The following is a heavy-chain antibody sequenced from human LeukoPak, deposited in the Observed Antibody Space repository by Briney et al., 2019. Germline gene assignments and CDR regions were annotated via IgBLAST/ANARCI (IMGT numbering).Heavy chain of an antibody. V-gene: IGHV3-30*18. D-gene: IGHD3-10*01. CDR1: GFTFSSYG. CDR3: AKGTLYYGSGSYCMDV. CDR2: ISYDGSNK. Sequence: GGSLRLSCAASGFTFSSYGMHWVRQAPGKGLEWVAVISYDGSNKYYADSVKGRFTISRDNSKNTLYLQMNSLRAEDTAVYYCAKGTLYYGSGSYCMDVWGKGTTVSVSS. J-gene: IGHJ6*04.